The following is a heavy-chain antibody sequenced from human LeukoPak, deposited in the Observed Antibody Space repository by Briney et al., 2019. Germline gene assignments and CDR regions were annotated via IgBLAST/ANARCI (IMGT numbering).Heavy chain of an antibody. CDR3: ANGYSSTFFDY. J-gene: IGHJ4*02. CDR2: IYYSGNT. Sequence: SETLSLTCTVSGGSISSYYWSWIRQPPGKGLEWIGYIYYSGNTNYNPSLKSRVTISVDTSKNQFSLELSSVTAADTAVYYCANGYSSTFFDYWGPGTLVTVSS. CDR1: GGSISSYY. D-gene: IGHD6-13*01. V-gene: IGHV4-59*08.